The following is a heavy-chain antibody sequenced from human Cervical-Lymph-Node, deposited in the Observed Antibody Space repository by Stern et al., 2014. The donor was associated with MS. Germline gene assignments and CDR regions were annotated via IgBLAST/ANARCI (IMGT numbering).Heavy chain of an antibody. CDR3: ARGSGTAYDLSGDY. D-gene: IGHD3-3*01. CDR2: INPNSGGT. V-gene: IGHV1-2*02. Sequence: QVQLVQSGAEARAPGASMKVSCKASGYIFTDYYLHWVRQAPGQGLEWLGWINPNSGGTNYAQNFQGRVTMTRDTSISTAYMELRWLGSADTAVYYCARGSGTAYDLSGDYWGQGTLVTVSS. J-gene: IGHJ4*01. CDR1: GYIFTDYY.